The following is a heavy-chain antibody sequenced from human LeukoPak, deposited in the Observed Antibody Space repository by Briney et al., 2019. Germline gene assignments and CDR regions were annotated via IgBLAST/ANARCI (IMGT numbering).Heavy chain of an antibody. J-gene: IGHJ4*02. CDR2: IYTSGST. Sequence: SETLSLTCTVSGGSISSYYWSWIRQPAGKGLEWIGRIYTSGSTNYNPSLKSRVTMSVDTSKNQFSLKLSSVTAADTAVYYCARDQPIAAAVHFDYWGQGTLVTVSS. CDR3: ARDQPIAAAVHFDY. CDR1: GGSISSYY. V-gene: IGHV4-4*07. D-gene: IGHD6-13*01.